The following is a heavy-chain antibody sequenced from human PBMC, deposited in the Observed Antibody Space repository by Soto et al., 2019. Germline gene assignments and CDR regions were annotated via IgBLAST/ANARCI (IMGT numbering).Heavy chain of an antibody. CDR2: SYSGGAT. D-gene: IGHD4-17*01. CDR3: ARVDYGDSGWYFDL. CDR1: GFTVTNKY. V-gene: IGHV3-53*01. Sequence: EVQLVESGGNLIQPGGSLRISCAASGFTVTNKYMTWVRQAPGKGLEWVSSSYSGGATSYADSVKARFPISRDNTKDHLYLQVNSLRAEDTAVYYCARVDYGDSGWYFDLWGRGTLVTVSS. J-gene: IGHJ2*01.